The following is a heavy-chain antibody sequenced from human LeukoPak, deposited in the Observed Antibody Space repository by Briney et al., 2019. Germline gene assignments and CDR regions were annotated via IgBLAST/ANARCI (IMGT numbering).Heavy chain of an antibody. CDR2: IYSSGYT. V-gene: IGHV3-53*01. Sequence: PAGSLRLSCAASGFTVSSKYMSWVRQAPGKGLEWVSVIYSSGYTQYADSVKGRFTISGDNSKNTLYLQMNCLRAADTATYYCARGDYYGSGSFYFDYWGQGALVTVSS. J-gene: IGHJ4*02. CDR1: GFTVSSKY. CDR3: ARGDYYGSGSFYFDY. D-gene: IGHD3-10*01.